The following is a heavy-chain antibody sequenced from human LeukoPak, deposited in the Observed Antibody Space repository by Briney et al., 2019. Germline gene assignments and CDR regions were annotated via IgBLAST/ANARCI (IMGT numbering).Heavy chain of an antibody. D-gene: IGHD6-19*01. Sequence: GGSLRLSCAASGFTFSSSWMTWVRQAPGKGLEWVANIKEDGGETNYVDSAKGRFTISRDNSKNSLYLQMNSLRAEDTAVYYCARDWTPLSSGSYYDAFDLWGQGTMVTVSS. CDR2: IKEDGGET. CDR3: ARDWTPLSSGSYYDAFDL. V-gene: IGHV3-7*03. CDR1: GFTFSSSW. J-gene: IGHJ3*01.